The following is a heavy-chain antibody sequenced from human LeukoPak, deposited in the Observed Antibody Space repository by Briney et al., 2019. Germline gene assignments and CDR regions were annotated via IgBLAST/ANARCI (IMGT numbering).Heavy chain of an antibody. D-gene: IGHD3-10*01. Sequence: GSLRLSCAASGFTFSSFAMTWVRQAPGKGLEWVSAISGSGGSTYYADSVKGRFTISRDNSKNTLYLQMNSLRAEDTAVYYCAKEFSGSGSYSFDYWGQGTLVTVSS. CDR3: AKEFSGSGSYSFDY. CDR1: GFTFSSFA. CDR2: ISGSGGST. J-gene: IGHJ4*02. V-gene: IGHV3-23*01.